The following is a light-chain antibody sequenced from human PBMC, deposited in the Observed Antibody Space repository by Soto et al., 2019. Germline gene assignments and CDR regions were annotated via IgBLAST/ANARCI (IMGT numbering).Light chain of an antibody. CDR3: SPYANGNNRL. J-gene: IGLJ3*02. CDR1: SSDIGGYNY. CDR2: EVS. V-gene: IGLV2-8*01. Sequence: QSALTQPPSASGSPGQSVTISCTGTSSDIGGYNYVSWYQQYPGKAPKLMIYEVSKRPSGVPDRFSGSKSGDTASLTVSGLHAEDEADYYCSPYANGNNRLFGGGTKLTVL.